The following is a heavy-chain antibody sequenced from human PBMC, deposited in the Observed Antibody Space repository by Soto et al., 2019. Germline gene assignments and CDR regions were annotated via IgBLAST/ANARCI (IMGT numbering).Heavy chain of an antibody. CDR2: ISSSGSTI. J-gene: IGHJ4*02. Sequence: GGSLRLSCAASGFTFSSYEMNWVRQAPGKGLEWVSYISSSGSTIYYADSVKGRFTISRDNAKNSLYLQMNSLRAEDTAVYYCARADPSPYDYWGQGTLVTVSS. V-gene: IGHV3-48*03. CDR3: ARADPSPYDY. CDR1: GFTFSSYE.